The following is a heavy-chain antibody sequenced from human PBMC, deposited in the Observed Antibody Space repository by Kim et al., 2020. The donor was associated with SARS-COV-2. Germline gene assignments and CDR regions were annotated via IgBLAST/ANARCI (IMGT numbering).Heavy chain of an antibody. CDR3: ARESGFRLL. J-gene: IGHJ6*03. D-gene: IGHD3-16*01. CDR1: GDSIRSKN. Sequence: SETLSLTCSVSGDSIRSKNWSWIRQPPGKRLEWIGYIYDSGTTKYNPSLKSRVTISRDKSKNEFSLQLTSVTAADTAVCYCARESGFRLLWGKGTTVTFS. V-gene: IGHV4-59*01. CDR2: IYDSGTT.